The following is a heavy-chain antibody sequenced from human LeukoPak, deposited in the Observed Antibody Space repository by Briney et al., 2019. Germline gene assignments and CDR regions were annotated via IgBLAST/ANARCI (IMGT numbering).Heavy chain of an antibody. CDR2: ISYDGSNK. V-gene: IGHV3-30-3*01. CDR3: ARDRDGYGNWFDP. Sequence: GGSLRLSCAASGFTFSSYAMDWVRQAPGKGLEWVAVISYDGSNKDYADSVKGRFTISRDSSKNTLYLHMNSLRAEDTAVYYCARDRDGYGNWFDPWGQGTLVTVSS. J-gene: IGHJ5*02. CDR1: GFTFSSYA. D-gene: IGHD5-24*01.